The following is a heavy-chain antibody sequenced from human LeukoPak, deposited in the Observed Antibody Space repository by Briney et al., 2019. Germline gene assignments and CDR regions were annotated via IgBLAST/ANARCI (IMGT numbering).Heavy chain of an antibody. D-gene: IGHD2-2*01. J-gene: IGHJ5*02. Sequence: GGSLRLSCAASGFTFSSYSMNWVRQAPGKGLEWVSSISSSSSYIYYADSVKGRFTIPRDNAKNSLYLQMNSLRAEDTAVYYCARDPGDIVVVPAALNWFDPWGQGTLVTVSS. CDR3: ARDPGDIVVVPAALNWFDP. CDR1: GFTFSSYS. V-gene: IGHV3-21*01. CDR2: ISSSSSYI.